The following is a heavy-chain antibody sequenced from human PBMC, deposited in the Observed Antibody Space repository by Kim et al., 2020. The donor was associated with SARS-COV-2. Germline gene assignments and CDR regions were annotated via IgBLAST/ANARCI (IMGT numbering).Heavy chain of an antibody. Sequence: GGSLRLSCAASGITFSNHDMDWVRQAPGKGLEWIGRARNKANSYTTQYAASVKGRFTISRDDSKNSLYLQMNSLKTEDTALYYCARNSVGATILDYWGQGNLVTVSS. V-gene: IGHV3-72*01. CDR2: ARNKANSYTT. D-gene: IGHD1-26*01. J-gene: IGHJ4*02. CDR3: ARNSVGATILDY. CDR1: GITFSNHD.